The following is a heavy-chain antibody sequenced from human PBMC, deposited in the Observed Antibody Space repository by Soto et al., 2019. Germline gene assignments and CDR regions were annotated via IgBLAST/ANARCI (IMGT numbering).Heavy chain of an antibody. CDR1: GGSISSSSYY. CDR3: ARKYQLLFSFDY. V-gene: IGHV4-39*01. J-gene: IGHJ4*02. D-gene: IGHD2-2*01. Sequence: SETLSLTCTVSGGSISSSSYYWGWIRQPPGKGLEWIGSIYYSGSTYYNPSLKSRVTISVDTSKNQFSLKLSSVTAADTAVYYCARKYQLLFSFDYWGQGTLVTVSS. CDR2: IYYSGST.